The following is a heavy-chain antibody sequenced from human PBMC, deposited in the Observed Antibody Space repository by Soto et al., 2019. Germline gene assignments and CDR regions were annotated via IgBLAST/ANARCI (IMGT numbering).Heavy chain of an antibody. J-gene: IGHJ5*02. CDR2: IHHTGST. CDR3: ARPEGGYGSGYSWFDP. Sequence: PSETLSLTCTVSGGSISSGSYYWGWIRQTPGEGLEWIGTIHHTGSTYYNPSLKSRVIISLDTSKNQFSLKLSSVTAADTALYYCARPEGGYGSGYSWFDPWGQGTRVTVSS. CDR1: GGSISSGSYY. D-gene: IGHD5-12*01. V-gene: IGHV4-39*01.